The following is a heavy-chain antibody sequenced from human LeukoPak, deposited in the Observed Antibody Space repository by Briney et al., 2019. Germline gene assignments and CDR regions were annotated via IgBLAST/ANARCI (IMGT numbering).Heavy chain of an antibody. CDR1: GGSISSYY. D-gene: IGHD3-22*01. CDR2: IYYSGST. V-gene: IGHV4-59*01. J-gene: IGHJ3*02. Sequence: SETLSLTCTVSGGSISSYYWSWIRQPPGKGLEWIGYIYYSGSTNYNPSLKSRVTISVDTSKNQFSLKLSSVTAADTVVYYYARDGITYYYDSSGYPTISSFDIWGQGTMVTVSS. CDR3: ARDGITYYYDSSGYPTISSFDI.